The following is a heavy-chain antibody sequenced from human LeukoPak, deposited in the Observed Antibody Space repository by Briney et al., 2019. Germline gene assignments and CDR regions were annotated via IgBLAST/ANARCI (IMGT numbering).Heavy chain of an antibody. CDR3: ARGEPFNS. J-gene: IGHJ5*02. Sequence: GRSLRLSCAASGFEFNVYAMRWVRQAPGKGLEWVAMISYDGSTKYYAASVKGRFTISRDNSKTTLFLQMDSLRPEDTAVYYCARGEPFNSWGQGTLVTVSS. CDR1: GFEFNVYA. CDR2: ISYDGSTK. D-gene: IGHD1-26*01. V-gene: IGHV3-30*04.